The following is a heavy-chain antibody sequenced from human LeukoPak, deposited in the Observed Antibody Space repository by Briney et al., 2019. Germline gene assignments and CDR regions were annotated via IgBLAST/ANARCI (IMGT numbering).Heavy chain of an antibody. CDR3: ARGYCSGGSCYLFDY. CDR1: GGSFSGHY. Sequence: SETLSLTCAVYGGSFSGHYWSWIRQPPGKGLEWIGEINHSGSTNYNPSLKSRVTISVDTSKNQFSLKLSSVTAADTAVYYCARGYCSGGSCYLFDYWGQGTLVTVSS. J-gene: IGHJ4*02. V-gene: IGHV4-34*01. CDR2: INHSGST. D-gene: IGHD2-15*01.